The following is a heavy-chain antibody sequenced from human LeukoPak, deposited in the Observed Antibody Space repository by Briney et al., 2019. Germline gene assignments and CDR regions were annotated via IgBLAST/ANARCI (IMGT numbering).Heavy chain of an antibody. V-gene: IGHV1-18*01. CDR2: IRVYNGNT. CDR3: ARDLGTFGGVIVSGY. D-gene: IGHD3-16*02. CDR1: GYIFNDYG. Sequence: ASVKVSCKASGYIFNDYGISWVRQAPGQGLGWMGWIRVYNGNTNYAQKFQDRVTMTTDISTGTAYMELSSLRSDDAAVYYCARDLGTFGGVIVSGYWGQGTLVTVSS. J-gene: IGHJ4*02.